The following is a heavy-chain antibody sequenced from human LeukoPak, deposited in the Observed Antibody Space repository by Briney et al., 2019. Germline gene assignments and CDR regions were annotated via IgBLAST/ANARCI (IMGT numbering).Heavy chain of an antibody. CDR3: ARDHNIAVAGSWFDP. CDR1: GYTFTSYY. Sequence: GASVKVSCKASGYTFTSYYMHWVRQAPGQGLEWMGIINPSGGSTRYAQKFQGRVTMTRDTSTSTVYMELSSLRSEDTAVYYCARDHNIAVAGSWFDPWGQGTLVTVSS. V-gene: IGHV1-46*01. J-gene: IGHJ5*02. CDR2: INPSGGST. D-gene: IGHD6-19*01.